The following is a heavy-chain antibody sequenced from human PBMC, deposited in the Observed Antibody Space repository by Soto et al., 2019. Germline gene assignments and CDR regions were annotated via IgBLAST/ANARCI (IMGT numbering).Heavy chain of an antibody. CDR3: ARANYYGSPGDFDY. CDR1: GFTFSSYK. V-gene: IGHV3-48*01. CDR2: ISSSSSTI. J-gene: IGHJ4*02. D-gene: IGHD3-10*01. Sequence: GGSLRLSCAACGFTFSSYKMNWVGQAPGKGLEWVSDISSSSSTIYYADSVKGRFTISRDNAKNSLYLQMNSLRAEDTAVYYCARANYYGSPGDFDYWGQGTLVTVSS.